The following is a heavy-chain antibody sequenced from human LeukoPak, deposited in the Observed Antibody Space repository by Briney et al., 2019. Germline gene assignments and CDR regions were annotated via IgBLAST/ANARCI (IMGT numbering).Heavy chain of an antibody. CDR2: IYYSGST. CDR3: AGYGDPYYFDY. J-gene: IGHJ4*02. Sequence: SETLSLTCTVSGDSINSSDYYWAWNPQPPGQGLEWIGTIYYSGSTYYKSSLKSRVTISLDTSKNQFSVKLSSVTAADTAVYYCAGYGDPYYFDYWGQGTLVTVSS. CDR1: GDSINSSDYY. V-gene: IGHV4-39*07. D-gene: IGHD4-17*01.